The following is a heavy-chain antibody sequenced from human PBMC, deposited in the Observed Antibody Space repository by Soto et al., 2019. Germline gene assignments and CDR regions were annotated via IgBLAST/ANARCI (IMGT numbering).Heavy chain of an antibody. D-gene: IGHD2-15*01. CDR2: ISGSGGST. CDR3: ARRYCSGGSCRRGYYYYYMDV. Sequence: GGSLRLSCAASGFTFSSYAMSWVRQAPGKGLEWVSAISGSGGSTYYADSVKGRFTISRDNSENTLYLQMNSLRAEDTAVYYCARRYCSGGSCRRGYYYYYMDVWGKGTTVTVSS. V-gene: IGHV3-23*01. CDR1: GFTFSSYA. J-gene: IGHJ6*03.